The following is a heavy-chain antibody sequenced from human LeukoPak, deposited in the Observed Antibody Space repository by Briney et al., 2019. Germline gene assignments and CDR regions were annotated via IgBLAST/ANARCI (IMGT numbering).Heavy chain of an antibody. Sequence: SETQSLTCALYAGSFTGYYCSWIRQPPGRGLEWIGEINHSGTTNYNPSLKSRVTISVDTSKNQFSLKLSSVTAADTAVYYCARKRWLQFPFDYWGQGTLVTVSS. D-gene: IGHD5-24*01. CDR3: ARKRWLQFPFDY. J-gene: IGHJ4*02. V-gene: IGHV4-34*01. CDR1: AGSFTGYY. CDR2: INHSGTT.